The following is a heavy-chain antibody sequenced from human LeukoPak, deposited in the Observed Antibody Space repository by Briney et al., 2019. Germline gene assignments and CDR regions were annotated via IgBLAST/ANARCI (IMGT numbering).Heavy chain of an antibody. Sequence: GGSLRLSCAASGFTFSSYSMDWVRQAPGKGLEWVSSISSSSSYIYYADSVKGRFTISRDNAKNSLYLQMNSLRAEDTAVYYCARDRLNMVRGVLDAFDIWGQGTMVTVSS. CDR1: GFTFSSYS. J-gene: IGHJ3*02. D-gene: IGHD3-10*01. CDR3: ARDRLNMVRGVLDAFDI. V-gene: IGHV3-21*01. CDR2: ISSSSSYI.